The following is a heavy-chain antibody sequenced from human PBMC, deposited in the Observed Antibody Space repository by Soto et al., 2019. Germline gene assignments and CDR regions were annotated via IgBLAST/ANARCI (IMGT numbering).Heavy chain of an antibody. CDR1: GFTFSSYG. J-gene: IGHJ6*02. Sequence: PGGSLRLSCAASGFTFSSYGMHWVRQAPGKGLEWVAVISYDGSNKYYADSVKGRFTISRDNSKNTLYLQMNSLRAEDTAVYYCAKDYGGSGSYSYYYYYYGMDVWGQGTTVTVS. CDR2: ISYDGSNK. D-gene: IGHD3-10*01. CDR3: AKDYGGSGSYSYYYYYYGMDV. V-gene: IGHV3-30*18.